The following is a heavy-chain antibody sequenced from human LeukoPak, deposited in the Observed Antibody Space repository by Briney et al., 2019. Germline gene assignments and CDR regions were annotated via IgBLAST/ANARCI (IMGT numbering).Heavy chain of an antibody. CDR2: IYYSGST. CDR1: GGSISSSSYY. D-gene: IGHD2-15*01. Sequence: SETLSLTCTVSGGSISSSSYYWGWIRQPPGKGLEWIGSIYYSGSTYCKPSLKSRLTISVDTSKNQFSLNLSSVTAADTAVYYCARVGCSGGSCYRLRYYMDVWGKGTTVTVSS. V-gene: IGHV4-39*07. CDR3: ARVGCSGGSCYRLRYYMDV. J-gene: IGHJ6*03.